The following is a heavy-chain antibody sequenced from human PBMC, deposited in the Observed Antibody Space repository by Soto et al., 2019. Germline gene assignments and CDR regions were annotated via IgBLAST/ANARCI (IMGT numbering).Heavy chain of an antibody. Sequence: NWINKAPGKGLEWVASIKHDGSEIYYVDSVKGRFSISRDNAKNSLFLQLNSLRAEDTAMYYCARDPGIGSGWYYFDYWGQGTLVTVSS. J-gene: IGHJ4*02. D-gene: IGHD6-19*01. CDR2: IKHDGSEI. V-gene: IGHV3-7*05. CDR3: ARDPGIGSGWYYFDY.